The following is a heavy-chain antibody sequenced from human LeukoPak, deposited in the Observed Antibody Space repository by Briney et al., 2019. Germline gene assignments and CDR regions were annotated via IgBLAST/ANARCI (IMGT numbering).Heavy chain of an antibody. J-gene: IGHJ5*02. Sequence: GASVKVSCKAAGYTFTSYGISWVRQAPGQGLEWMGWISAYNGNTNYAQKLQGRVTMTTDTSTSTAYMELRSLRSDDTAVYYCAREFSDGDQGWFDPWGQGTLVTVSS. V-gene: IGHV1-18*01. D-gene: IGHD4-17*01. CDR1: GYTFTSYG. CDR2: ISAYNGNT. CDR3: AREFSDGDQGWFDP.